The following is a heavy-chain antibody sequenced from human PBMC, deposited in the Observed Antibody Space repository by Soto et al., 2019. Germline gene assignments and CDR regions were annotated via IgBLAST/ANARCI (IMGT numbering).Heavy chain of an antibody. D-gene: IGHD3-10*01. Sequence: GASVKVSCKASGYTFTSYGISWVRQAPGQGLEWMGWISAYNGNTNYAQKLQGRVTMTTDTSTSTAYMELRSLRSDDTAVYYCARAPMVLLVYPYYSSSYMDFWGQGTTVTVS. CDR1: GYTFTSYG. J-gene: IGHJ6*03. CDR2: ISAYNGNT. V-gene: IGHV1-18*01. CDR3: ARAPMVLLVYPYYSSSYMDF.